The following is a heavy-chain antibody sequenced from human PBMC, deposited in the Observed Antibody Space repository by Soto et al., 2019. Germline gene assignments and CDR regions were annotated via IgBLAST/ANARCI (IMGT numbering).Heavy chain of an antibody. CDR3: AGLMDTLFDGFDY. CDR1: GFSLSGSF. Sequence: EVELVESGGGLVQPGGSLKLSCAASGFSLSGSFIHWVRQASGKGPEWVGRIASRAHNYATAYGTSVQGRFTVSRDDSLNTAYLHMNGLKTEDTAVYFCAGLMDTLFDGFDYWGRGILVTVSA. CDR2: IASRAHNYAT. J-gene: IGHJ4*02. D-gene: IGHD5-18*01. V-gene: IGHV3-73*02.